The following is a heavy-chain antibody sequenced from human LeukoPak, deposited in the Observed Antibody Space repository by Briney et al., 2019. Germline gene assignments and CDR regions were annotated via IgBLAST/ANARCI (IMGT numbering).Heavy chain of an antibody. J-gene: IGHJ3*02. CDR1: GYTFMSHG. CDR2: ISGDSSNT. Sequence: GASVKVSCKAYGYTFMSHGISWVRQAPGQGLEWMGWISGDSSNTNYAQRLQGRVTMTTDTSTTTAYMELRSLRSGDTAVYYCARATGTWGHDGFDIWGQGTMVTVSS. D-gene: IGHD3-16*01. V-gene: IGHV1-18*01. CDR3: ARATGTWGHDGFDI.